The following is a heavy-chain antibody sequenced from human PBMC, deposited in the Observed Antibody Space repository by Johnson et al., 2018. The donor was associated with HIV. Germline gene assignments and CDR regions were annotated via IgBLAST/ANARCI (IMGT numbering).Heavy chain of an antibody. V-gene: IGHV3-43D*03. CDR3: ARVEGGSSSNAFDI. Sequence: VRLVESGGVVVQPGGSLRLSCAASGFTFDDYAMHWVRQAPGKGLEWVSLISWDGGSTYYADSVKGRFTISRDKSKNSLYLQMNSLRAEDTALYYCARVEGGSSSNAFDIWGQGTMVTVSS. CDR1: GFTFDDYA. J-gene: IGHJ3*02. CDR2: ISWDGGST. D-gene: IGHD6-13*01.